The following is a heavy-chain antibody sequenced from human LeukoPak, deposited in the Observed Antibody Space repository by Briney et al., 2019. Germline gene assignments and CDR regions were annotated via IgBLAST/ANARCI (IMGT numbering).Heavy chain of an antibody. CDR2: INSDGINT. J-gene: IGHJ6*03. CDR3: ARDYLRYYYMDV. V-gene: IGHV3-74*01. CDR1: GFTFSNYW. D-gene: IGHD3-16*02. Sequence: PGGSLRLSCAASGFTFSNYWMHWVRQAPGKGLVWVSRINSDGINTSYADSVKGRFTISRDDSKNTLYLQMNSLRAEDTAVYYCARDYLRYYYMDVWGKGTTVTVSS.